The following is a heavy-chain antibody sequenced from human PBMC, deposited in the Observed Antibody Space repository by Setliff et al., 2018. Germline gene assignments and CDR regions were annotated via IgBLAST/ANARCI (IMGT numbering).Heavy chain of an antibody. CDR2: FSSRNDYI. Sequence: GGSLRLSCEASGFSLSNYAMNWVRQAPGKGLEWVASFSSRNDYIYHADSVKGRFTISRDNAKTSLYLQMDSLRAEDTAVYFCARSPGWIPWFDSWGQGTLVTVSS. D-gene: IGHD5-18*01. V-gene: IGHV3-21*01. CDR3: ARSPGWIPWFDS. J-gene: IGHJ5*01. CDR1: GFSLSNYA.